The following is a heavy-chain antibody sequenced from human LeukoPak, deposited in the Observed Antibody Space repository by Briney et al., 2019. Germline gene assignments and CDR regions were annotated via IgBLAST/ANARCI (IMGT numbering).Heavy chain of an antibody. CDR1: GYTFTGYY. V-gene: IGHV1-2*06. J-gene: IGHJ3*02. CDR2: INPNSGGT. D-gene: IGHD3-3*01. Sequence: ASVKVSCKASGYTFTGYYMHWVRQAPGQGLEWMGRINPNSGGTNYAQKFQGRVTMTRDTSISTAYMELSRLGSDDTAVYYCARSLGGYYDLRDDAFDIWGQGTMVTVSS. CDR3: ARSLGGYYDLRDDAFDI.